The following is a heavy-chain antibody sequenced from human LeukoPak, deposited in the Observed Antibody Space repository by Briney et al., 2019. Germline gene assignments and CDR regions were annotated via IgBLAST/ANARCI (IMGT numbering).Heavy chain of an antibody. V-gene: IGHV4-34*01. CDR1: GGSFSGYY. Sequence: SETLSLTCAVYGGSFSGYYWNWIRQPPGKGLEWIGEINHSGSTNYNPSLKSRVTISVDTSKNQFSLKLSSVTAADTAVYYCARARVPNWFDPWGQGTLVTVSS. CDR3: ARARVPNWFDP. D-gene: IGHD1-1*01. J-gene: IGHJ5*02. CDR2: INHSGST.